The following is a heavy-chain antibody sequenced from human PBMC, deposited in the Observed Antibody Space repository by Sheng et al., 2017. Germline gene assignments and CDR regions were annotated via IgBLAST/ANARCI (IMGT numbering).Heavy chain of an antibody. J-gene: IGHJ4*02. CDR1: GGSISSGSYY. CDR3: ARDRRLGYFDY. V-gene: IGHV4-61*02. D-gene: IGHD3-16*01. Sequence: QVQLQESGPGLVKPSQTLSLTCTVSGGSISSGSYYWSWIRQPAGKGLEWIGRIYTSGSTNYNPSLKSRVTISVDTSKNQFSLKLSSVTAADTAVYYCARDRRLGYFDYWGQGTLGHRLL. CDR2: IYTSGST.